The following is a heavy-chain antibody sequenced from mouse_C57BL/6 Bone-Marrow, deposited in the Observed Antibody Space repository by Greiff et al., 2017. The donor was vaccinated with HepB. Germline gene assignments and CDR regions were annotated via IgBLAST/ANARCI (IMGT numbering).Heavy chain of an antibody. J-gene: IGHJ1*03. CDR2: IDPENGDT. V-gene: IGHV14-4*01. CDR3: ARDYYGSSYTGWYFDV. Sequence: EVKLMESGAELVRPGASVKLSCTASGFNIKDDYMHWVKQRPEQGLEWIGWIDPENGDTEYASKFQGKATLTVDQSSSTAYMQLNSLTSEDSAVYYCARDYYGSSYTGWYFDVWGTGTTVTVSS. CDR1: GFNIKDDY. D-gene: IGHD1-1*01.